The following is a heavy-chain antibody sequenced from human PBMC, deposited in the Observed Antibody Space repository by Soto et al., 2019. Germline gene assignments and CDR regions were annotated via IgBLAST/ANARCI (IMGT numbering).Heavy chain of an antibody. D-gene: IGHD3-10*01. J-gene: IGHJ6*02. Sequence: QLQLQESGPGLVKPSETLSLTCTVSGCSISSSSYYWGWIRQPPGKGLEWIGSIYYSGSTYYNPSRKSGVTISVDTAKDQFSLKLSSVTAADTAVYYCAGGRGDYYYGMDVWGQGTTVTVSS. V-gene: IGHV4-39*01. CDR2: IYYSGST. CDR1: GCSISSSSYY. CDR3: AGGRGDYYYGMDV.